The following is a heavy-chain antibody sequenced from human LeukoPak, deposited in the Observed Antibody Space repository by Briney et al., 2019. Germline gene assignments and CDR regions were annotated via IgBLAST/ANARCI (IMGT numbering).Heavy chain of an antibody. CDR1: GFTFSSYG. J-gene: IGHJ4*02. D-gene: IGHD2-15*01. CDR2: ISYDGSNK. V-gene: IGHV3-30*18. Sequence: GGSLRLSCAASGFTFSSYGMHWLRQAPGKGLEWVAVISYDGSNKYYADSVKGRFTISRDNSKNTLYLQMNSLRAEDTAVYYCAKDPASDGYDYWGQGTLVTVSS. CDR3: AKDPASDGYDY.